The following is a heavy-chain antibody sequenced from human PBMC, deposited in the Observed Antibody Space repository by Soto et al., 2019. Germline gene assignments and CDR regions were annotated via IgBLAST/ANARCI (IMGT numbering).Heavy chain of an antibody. D-gene: IGHD2-21*02. Sequence: GGSLRLSCAASGFTLTHYSMNWVRQAPGKGLEWVAYISSSSNNIYYADSVKGRFTISRDNVKNSVDLQMNSLRDEDTAVYYCARDARREVTSFLNYWGPGILVTVSS. CDR3: ARDARREVTSFLNY. CDR2: ISSSSNNI. V-gene: IGHV3-48*02. CDR1: GFTLTHYS. J-gene: IGHJ4*02.